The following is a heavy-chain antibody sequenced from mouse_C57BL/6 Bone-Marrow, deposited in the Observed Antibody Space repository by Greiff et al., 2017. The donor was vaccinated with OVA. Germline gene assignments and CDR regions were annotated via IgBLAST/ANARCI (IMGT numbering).Heavy chain of an antibody. D-gene: IGHD1-1*01. V-gene: IGHV1-82*01. J-gene: IGHJ2*01. Sequence: QVQLQQSGPELVKPGASVKISCKASGYAFSSSWMNWVKQRPGKGLEWIGRIYPGDGDTNYNGKFKGKATLTADKSSSTAYMQLSSLTSEDSAVYFCARDPITTVVAPLFDYWGQGTTLTVSS. CDR2: IYPGDGDT. CDR1: GYAFSSSW. CDR3: ARDPITTVVAPLFDY.